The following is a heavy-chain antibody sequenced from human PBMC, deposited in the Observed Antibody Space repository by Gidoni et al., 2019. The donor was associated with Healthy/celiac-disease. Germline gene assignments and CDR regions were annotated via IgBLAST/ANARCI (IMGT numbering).Heavy chain of an antibody. CDR2: INHSGST. Sequence: QVQLQQWGAGLLKPSETLSLTCAVYGGSFSGYYWSWIRQPPGKGLEWIGEINHSGSTNYNPYLKSRVTISVDTSKNQFSLKLSSVTAADTAVYYCARGSGYSSGWYGRSLAYWGQGTLVTVSS. CDR3: ARGSGYSSGWYGRSLAY. J-gene: IGHJ4*02. V-gene: IGHV4-34*01. CDR1: GGSFSGYY. D-gene: IGHD6-19*01.